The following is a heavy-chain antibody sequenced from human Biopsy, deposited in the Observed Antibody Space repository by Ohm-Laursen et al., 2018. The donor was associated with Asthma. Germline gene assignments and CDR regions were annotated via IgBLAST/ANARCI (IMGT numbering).Heavy chain of an antibody. V-gene: IGHV3-66*02. CDR2: TYSGGST. J-gene: IGHJ4*02. CDR3: ARDLRSDNWNPWGMDV. Sequence: SLRLSCVASGFTVTTNSISWVRQAPGKGLEWVSVTYSGGSTYYADSVKGRFTFSRDNSQNTLSLEMNSLRVEDTAVYYCARDLRSDNWNPWGMDVWGQGTLVTVSS. D-gene: IGHD1-20*01. CDR1: GFTVTTNS.